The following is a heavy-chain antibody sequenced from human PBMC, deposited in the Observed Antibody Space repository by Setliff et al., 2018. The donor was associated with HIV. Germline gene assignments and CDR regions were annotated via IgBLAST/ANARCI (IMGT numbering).Heavy chain of an antibody. V-gene: IGHV1-18*01. Sequence: ASVKVSCKASGYTFTSFGINWVRQAPGQGLEWMGWISANNGNTNYAQRLHDSVTMTTDTSTSTVYMELRSLRSDDTAVYYCARGGTGRPRPIDYWGQGTLVTVSS. CDR1: GYTFTSFG. J-gene: IGHJ4*02. D-gene: IGHD7-27*01. CDR2: ISANNGNT. CDR3: ARGGTGRPRPIDY.